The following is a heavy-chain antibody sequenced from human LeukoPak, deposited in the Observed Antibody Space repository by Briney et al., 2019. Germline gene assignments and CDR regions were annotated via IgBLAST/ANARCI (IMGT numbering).Heavy chain of an antibody. Sequence: PSETLSLTCSVSGGSINNYYWNWIRQPPGKGLEWIGYIYYSGSTNYNPSLKSRVTISVDTSKNQFSLKLSSVTAADTAVYYCARNSVAGTFDYWGQGTLVTVSS. J-gene: IGHJ4*02. CDR1: GGSINNYY. CDR3: ARNSVAGTFDY. CDR2: IYYSGST. V-gene: IGHV4-59*01. D-gene: IGHD6-19*01.